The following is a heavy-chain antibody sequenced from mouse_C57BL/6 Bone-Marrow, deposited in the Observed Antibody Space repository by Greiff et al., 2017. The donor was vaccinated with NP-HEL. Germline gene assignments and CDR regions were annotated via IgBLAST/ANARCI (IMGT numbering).Heavy chain of an antibody. CDR3: ARFHYYGSRYYFDY. J-gene: IGHJ2*01. Sequence: QVQLKQPGAELVMPGASVKLSCKASGYTFTSYWMHWVKQRPGQGLAWIGEIDPSDSYTNYNQKFKGKSTLTVDKSSSTAYMQLSSLTSEDSAVYYCARFHYYGSRYYFDYWGKGTTLTVSS. CDR2: IDPSDSYT. CDR1: GYTFTSYW. V-gene: IGHV1-69*01. D-gene: IGHD1-1*01.